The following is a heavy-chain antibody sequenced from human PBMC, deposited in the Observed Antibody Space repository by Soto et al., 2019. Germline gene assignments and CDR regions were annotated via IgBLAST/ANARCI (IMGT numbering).Heavy chain of an antibody. CDR3: ARRAAGYYDSSCYSDAFDI. CDR1: GYSITSYW. D-gene: IGHD3-22*01. Sequence: GESLKLSCTGSGYSITSYWIGWVRQMPGKGLEWMGIIYPGDSDTSYSPSFQGKVTISADKSISTAYLQWSSLKASDTAMYYCARRAAGYYDSSCYSDAFDIWGQETMVTVSS. J-gene: IGHJ3*02. V-gene: IGHV5-51*01. CDR2: IYPGDSDT.